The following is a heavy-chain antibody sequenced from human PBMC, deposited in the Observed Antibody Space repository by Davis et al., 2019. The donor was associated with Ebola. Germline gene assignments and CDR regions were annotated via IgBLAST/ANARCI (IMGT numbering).Heavy chain of an antibody. CDR3: TRGWLRGWFDP. Sequence: HSQTLSLTCDISGDSVPINSAGWNWIRQSPSRGLEWLGRTYYNSKWYSDYATSVRGRITINADTSGNKFYLQLNSVTPDDTAVYYCTRGWLRGWFDPWGQGTQVIVSS. D-gene: IGHD5-12*01. CDR1: GDSVPINSAG. J-gene: IGHJ5*02. CDR2: TYYNSKWYS. V-gene: IGHV6-1*01.